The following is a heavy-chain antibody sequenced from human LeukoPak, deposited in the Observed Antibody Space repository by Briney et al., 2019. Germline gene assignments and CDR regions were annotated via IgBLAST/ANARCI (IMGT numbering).Heavy chain of an antibody. CDR2: IIPIFGTA. J-gene: IGHJ4*02. V-gene: IGHV1-69*05. D-gene: IGHD6-13*01. CDR3: ARHHGHQFSDSWYLRGSFDY. Sequence: ASVKVSCKASGGTFSSYAISWVRQAPGQGLEWMGGIIPIFGTANYAQKFQGRVTITTDESTSTAYMELSSLRSEDTAIYYCARHHGHQFSDSWYLRGSFDYWGRGILVAVSS. CDR1: GGTFSSYA.